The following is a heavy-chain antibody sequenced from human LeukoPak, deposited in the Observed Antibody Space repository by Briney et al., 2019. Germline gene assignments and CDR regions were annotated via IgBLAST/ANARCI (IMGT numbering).Heavy chain of an antibody. CDR3: ARAPGRGTIDAFDI. V-gene: IGHV3-21*01. CDR2: ISSSSSYI. J-gene: IGHJ3*02. D-gene: IGHD1-26*01. Sequence: SGGSLRLSCAASGFTFSSYSMNWVRQAPGKGLEWVSSISSSSSYIYYADSVKGRFTISRDNAKNSLYLQMNSLRAEDTAVYYCARAPGRGTIDAFDIWGQGTMVTVSS. CDR1: GFTFSSYS.